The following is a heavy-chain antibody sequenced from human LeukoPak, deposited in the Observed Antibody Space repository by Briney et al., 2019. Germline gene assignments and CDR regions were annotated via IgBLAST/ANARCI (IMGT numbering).Heavy chain of an antibody. V-gene: IGHV1-8*01. CDR1: VYTFTSYD. D-gene: IGHD2-2*01. Sequence: SVKVSCKASVYTFTSYDINWVRQATGQGLEWMGWMNPNSGNTGYAQKFQGRVTMTRNTSISTAYMELSSLRSEDTAVYYCARDFPRSTSCLGYWGQGTLVTVSS. CDR2: MNPNSGNT. J-gene: IGHJ4*02. CDR3: ARDFPRSTSCLGY.